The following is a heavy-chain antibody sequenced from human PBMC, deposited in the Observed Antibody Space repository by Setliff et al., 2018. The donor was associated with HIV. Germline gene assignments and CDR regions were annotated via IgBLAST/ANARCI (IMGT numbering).Heavy chain of an antibody. CDR2: VYYSGST. J-gene: IGHJ4*02. D-gene: IGHD1-26*01. CDR1: GGSTRSSSYY. V-gene: IGHV4-39*01. Sequence: SETLSLTCSVSGGSTRSSSYYWAWVRQPPGKGPEWIGSVYYSGSTHYNPSLNSRVTISVDTSKNKFSLKLSSVTAADTSVYYCATHGAQWGQGTLVTVSS. CDR3: ATHGAQ.